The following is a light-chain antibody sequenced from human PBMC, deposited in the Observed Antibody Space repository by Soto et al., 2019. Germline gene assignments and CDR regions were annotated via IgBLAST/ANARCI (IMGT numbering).Light chain of an antibody. V-gene: IGLV2-23*01. Sequence: QSVLTQPASVSGSPGQSITISCTGTSSDIGTYNLVSWYQHYPGKAPKLMIYEGIKRPSGVSNRFSGSKSGNTAFLTISGLQAEDAADYDCCSYAGSGTDNYVFGSGTKLTVL. CDR3: CSYAGSGTDNYV. CDR1: SSDIGTYNL. J-gene: IGLJ1*01. CDR2: EGI.